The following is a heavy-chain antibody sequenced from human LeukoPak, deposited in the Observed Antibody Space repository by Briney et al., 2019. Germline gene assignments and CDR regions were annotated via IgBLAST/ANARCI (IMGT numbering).Heavy chain of an antibody. CDR2: IYYSGST. D-gene: IGHD3-10*01. J-gene: IGHJ6*02. CDR1: GGSISSGGYY. CDR3: ARAQGSGSYSGYYGMDV. V-gene: IGHV4-31*03. Sequence: SQTLSLTCTVSGGSISSGGYYWSWIRQHPGKGLEWIGYIYYSGSTYYNTSLKSRVTISVDTSKNQFSLKLSSVTAADTAVYYCARAQGSGSYSGYYGMDVWGQGTTVTVSS.